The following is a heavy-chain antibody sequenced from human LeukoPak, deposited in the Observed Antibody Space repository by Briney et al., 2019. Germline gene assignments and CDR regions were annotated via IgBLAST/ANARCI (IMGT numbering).Heavy chain of an antibody. Sequence: PGGSLRLSCAASGFTFSSYAMNWVRQAPGKGLEWVSAVIGSGASTYYADSVQGRFTISRDNSKNTLYLQMNGLRADDTAVYYCAKALMGATLAFDIWGQGTMVTVSS. D-gene: IGHD1-26*01. V-gene: IGHV3-23*01. CDR1: GFTFSSYA. CDR3: AKALMGATLAFDI. CDR2: VIGSGAST. J-gene: IGHJ3*02.